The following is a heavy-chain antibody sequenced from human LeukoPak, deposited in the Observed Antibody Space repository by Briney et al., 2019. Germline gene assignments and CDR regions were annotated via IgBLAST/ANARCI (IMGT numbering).Heavy chain of an antibody. V-gene: IGHV4-39*07. J-gene: IGHJ5*02. Sequence: SETLSLTCTVSGGSISSSSYYWDWIRQPPGKGLEWIGEINHSGSTNYNPSLKSRVTISVDTSKNQFSLKLSSVTAADTAVYYCARRRRLLWFGELLYNRGWFDPWGQGTLVTASS. D-gene: IGHD3-10*01. CDR2: INHSGST. CDR3: ARRRRLLWFGELLYNRGWFDP. CDR1: GGSISSSSYY.